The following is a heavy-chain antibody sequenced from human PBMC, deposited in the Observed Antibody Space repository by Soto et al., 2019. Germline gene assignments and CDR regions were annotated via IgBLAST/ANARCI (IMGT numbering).Heavy chain of an antibody. CDR2: ISGSGGRT. Sequence: EVQLLESGEGLIQPGGSLRLSCEASGFTFSNYGMTWVRLAPGKGLEWVSTISGSGGRTFYADPVKGRFTISRDNSKNTLYLQMNSLRAEDTAVYYCAKEMIASTLADFFDYWGQGTLVTVSS. CDR1: GFTFSNYG. D-gene: IGHD2-21*01. J-gene: IGHJ4*02. CDR3: AKEMIASTLADFFDY. V-gene: IGHV3-23*01.